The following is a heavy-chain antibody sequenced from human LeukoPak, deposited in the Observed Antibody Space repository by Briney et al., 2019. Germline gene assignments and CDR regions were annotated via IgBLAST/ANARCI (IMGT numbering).Heavy chain of an antibody. CDR2: INPNSGGT. V-gene: IGHV1-2*02. CDR3: ARAYCSGGSCYEFDY. D-gene: IGHD2-15*01. Sequence: ASVKVSCEASRYTFAGYYIHWVRQDPGEGVEWMAWINPNSGGTNYAQKFRGGVTMARDTSISTAYMEVSGLTSDDTAVYFCARAYCSGGSCYEFDYWGQGTLVSVSS. CDR1: RYTFAGYY. J-gene: IGHJ4*02.